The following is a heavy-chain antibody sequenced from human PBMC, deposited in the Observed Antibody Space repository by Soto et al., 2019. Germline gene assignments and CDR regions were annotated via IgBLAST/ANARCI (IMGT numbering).Heavy chain of an antibody. J-gene: IGHJ4*02. CDR3: ARGGDNSPWYYSL. V-gene: IGHV4-59*01. CDR1: GGSINNNY. CDR2: IFSNGRT. D-gene: IGHD3-10*01. Sequence: QVQLHESGPGLVRPSETLSLTCTVSGGSINNNYWSWIRQPPGRGLEWIGYIFSNGRTNYTPSLESRVTISVDTSKNQLSLKLRSVTAADTAVYYCARGGDNSPWYYSLWGQGTLVAVSS.